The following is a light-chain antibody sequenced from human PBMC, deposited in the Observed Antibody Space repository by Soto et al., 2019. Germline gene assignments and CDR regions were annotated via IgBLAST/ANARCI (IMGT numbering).Light chain of an antibody. CDR3: FSYTASDMWV. V-gene: IGLV2-14*01. CDR2: EVT. CDR1: SSDIGPYNF. J-gene: IGLJ3*02. Sequence: QSVLTQPASVSGSPGQSITISCTGTSSDIGPYNFVSWYQHHPGEAPKLIIYEVTNRPSGVSHRFSGSKSGNTASLTISGLQAEDEADYYCFSYTASDMWVFGGGTKVTVL.